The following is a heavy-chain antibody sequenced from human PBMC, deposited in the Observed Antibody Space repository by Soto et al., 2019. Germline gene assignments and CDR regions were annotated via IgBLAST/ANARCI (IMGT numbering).Heavy chain of an antibody. D-gene: IGHD4-4*01. CDR2: IRYAGSNK. Sequence: SGGSLRLSCAASGFAFINHGIQWCAHSPGKGLEWVATIRYAGSNKYYADSVKGRFTISRDNSKNTVYLQMNSLSAEDSAVYYWASCRYSTPQHGMELWGQGTTVTVSS. V-gene: IGHV3-30*02. CDR3: ASCRYSTPQHGMEL. J-gene: IGHJ6*02. CDR1: GFAFINHG.